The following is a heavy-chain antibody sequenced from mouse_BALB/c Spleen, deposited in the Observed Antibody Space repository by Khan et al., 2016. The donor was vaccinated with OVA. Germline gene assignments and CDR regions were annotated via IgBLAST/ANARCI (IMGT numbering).Heavy chain of an antibody. V-gene: IGHV3-2*02. CDR3: ARSFYYGYAYFDY. Sequence: VQLKQSGPGLVKPSQSLSLTCTVTGYSITSDYAWNWIRQFPGNKLEWMGYISYSGSTSYHPSLKSRISITRDTSKNQFFLQLNSVTTEDKATFYCARSFYYGYAYFDYWGQGTTLTVSS. D-gene: IGHD2-2*01. CDR1: GYSITSDYA. CDR2: ISYSGST. J-gene: IGHJ2*01.